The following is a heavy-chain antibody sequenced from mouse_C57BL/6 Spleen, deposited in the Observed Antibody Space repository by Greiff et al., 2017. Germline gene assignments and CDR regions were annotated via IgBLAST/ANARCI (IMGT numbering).Heavy chain of an antibody. D-gene: IGHD4-1*01. CDR1: GFTFSDYG. J-gene: IGHJ2*01. CDR2: ISSGSSTT. V-gene: IGHV5-17*01. CDR3: ARGDSNWDEGFDY. Sequence: EVQLVESGGGLVKPGGSLKLSCAASGFTFSDYGMHWVRQAPEKGLEWVAYISSGSSTTYYADTVKGRFTISRDNAKNTLFLQMTSLRSEDTAMYYCARGDSNWDEGFDYWGQGTTLTVSS.